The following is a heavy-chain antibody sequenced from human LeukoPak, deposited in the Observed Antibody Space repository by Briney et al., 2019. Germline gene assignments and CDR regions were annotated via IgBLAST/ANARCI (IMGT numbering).Heavy chain of an antibody. V-gene: IGHV3-21*01. J-gene: IGHJ5*01. CDR3: ASVYSYGWFDY. CDR2: ISGSSYI. D-gene: IGHD5-18*01. Sequence: GGSLRLSCAASGFTFTSYAMSWVRQAPGKGLEWVSSISGSSYIYYADSVRGRFTISRDNAKNSVYLQMNSLRAEDTAVYYCASVYSYGWFDYWGQGTLVTVSS. CDR1: GFTFTSYA.